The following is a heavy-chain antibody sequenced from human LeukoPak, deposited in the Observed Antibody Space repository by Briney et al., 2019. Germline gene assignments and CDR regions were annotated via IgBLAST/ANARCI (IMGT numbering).Heavy chain of an antibody. Sequence: SVKVSCKASGGTFSSYAISWVRQAPGQGLEWMGGIIPIFGTANYAQKFQGRVTITTDESTSTAYMELRSLRSEDTAVYYCASSGDYGDYSDYWGQGTLVTVSS. CDR3: ASSGDYGDYSDY. CDR1: GGTFSSYA. V-gene: IGHV1-69*05. CDR2: IIPIFGTA. D-gene: IGHD4-17*01. J-gene: IGHJ4*02.